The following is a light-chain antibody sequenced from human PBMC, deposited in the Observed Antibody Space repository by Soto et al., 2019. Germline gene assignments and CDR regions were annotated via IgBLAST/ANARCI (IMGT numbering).Light chain of an antibody. J-gene: IGKJ1*01. CDR2: DAS. V-gene: IGKV1-5*01. Sequence: DIQMTQSPSTLSASVGDRVTITCRASQIISSWLAWYQQKPGKAPTLLIYDASSLESGVPSRFSGSGSGTEFTLTISSLQPDDFATYYCQQYNTYSGTFGQGTKVESK. CDR1: QIISSW. CDR3: QQYNTYSGT.